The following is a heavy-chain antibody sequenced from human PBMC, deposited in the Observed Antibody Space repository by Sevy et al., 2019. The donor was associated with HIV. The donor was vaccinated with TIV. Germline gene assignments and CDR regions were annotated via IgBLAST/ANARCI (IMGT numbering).Heavy chain of an antibody. V-gene: IGHV3-30-3*01. CDR1: GFTFSSYA. CDR3: AREYSSSWSQNYYGMDV. D-gene: IGHD6-13*01. CDR2: ISYDGSNK. Sequence: GSLRLSCAASGFTFSSYAMHWVRQAPGKGLEWVAVISYDGSNKYYADSVKGRFTISRDNSKNTLYLQMNSLRAEDTAVYYCAREYSSSWSQNYYGMDVWGQGTTVTVSS. J-gene: IGHJ6*02.